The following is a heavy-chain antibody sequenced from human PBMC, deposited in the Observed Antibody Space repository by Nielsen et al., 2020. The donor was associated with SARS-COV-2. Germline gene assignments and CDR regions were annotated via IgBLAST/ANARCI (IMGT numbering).Heavy chain of an antibody. D-gene: IGHD5-12*01. CDR1: GFTFDDYA. V-gene: IGHV3-74*01. CDR3: AKGADSGYDFGAVFDP. CDR2: IKNDGSGT. Sequence: GESLKISCAASGFTFDDYAMHWVRQAPGKGLVWVARIKNDGSGTRYADSVEGRFTISRDNAKSTLYLQMNSLRAEDTALYYCAKGADSGYDFGAVFDPWGQGTLVTVSS. J-gene: IGHJ5*02.